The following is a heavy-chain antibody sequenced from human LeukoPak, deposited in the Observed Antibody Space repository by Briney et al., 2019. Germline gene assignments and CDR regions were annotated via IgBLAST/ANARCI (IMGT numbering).Heavy chain of an antibody. CDR3: ARDLSGNFYGPRLIDY. V-gene: IGHV1-2*02. CDR2: TNPNSGGT. CDR1: GYSFTGYY. D-gene: IGHD1-26*01. J-gene: IGHJ4*02. Sequence: ASVKVSCKASGYSFTGYYIHWVRQAPGQELEWMGWTNPNSGGTNYAPKFQGRVTMTRDSSVNTAYMELSRLTSDDTAVYFCARDLSGNFYGPRLIDYWGQGTLVTVSS.